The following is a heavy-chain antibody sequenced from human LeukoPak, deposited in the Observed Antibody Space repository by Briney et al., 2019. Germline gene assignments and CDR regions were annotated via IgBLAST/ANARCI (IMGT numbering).Heavy chain of an antibody. D-gene: IGHD1-26*01. CDR3: AKSDIVGATYY. V-gene: IGHV3-23*01. CDR1: GFRLNDYY. Sequence: GGSLRLSCAASGFRLNDYYMSWIRQAPGKGLEWVSAISGSGGSTYYADSVKGRFTISRDNSKNTLYLQMNSLRAEDTAVYYCAKSDIVGATYYWGQGTLVTVSS. CDR2: ISGSGGST. J-gene: IGHJ4*02.